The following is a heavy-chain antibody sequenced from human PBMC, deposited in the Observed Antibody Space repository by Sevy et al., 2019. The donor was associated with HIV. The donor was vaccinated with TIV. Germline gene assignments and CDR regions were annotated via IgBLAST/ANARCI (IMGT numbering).Heavy chain of an antibody. CDR3: ARGSGAVVAGNYFDY. CDR1: GFTFSSYS. Sequence: GGSLRLSCGASGFTFSSYSMNWVRQAPGKGLEWVSSISSGNSYIYYADSVKGRFTISRDNAKNSLYLHMKSLRAEDTDEYECARGSGAVVAGNYFDYWGQGILVTVSS. J-gene: IGHJ4*02. V-gene: IGHV3-21*01. CDR2: ISSGNSYI. D-gene: IGHD6-19*01.